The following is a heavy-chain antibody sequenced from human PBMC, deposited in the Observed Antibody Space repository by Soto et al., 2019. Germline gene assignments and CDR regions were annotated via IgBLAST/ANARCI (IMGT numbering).Heavy chain of an antibody. Sequence: SETLSLTCTVSGGSISSYYWSWIRQPPGKGLEWIGYIYYSGSTNYNPSLKSRVTISVDTSKNQFSLKLSSVTAADTAVYYCARLPGRQWLEWFFDYWGQGTLVTVSS. D-gene: IGHD6-19*01. CDR3: ARLPGRQWLEWFFDY. V-gene: IGHV4-59*08. CDR1: GGSISSYY. CDR2: IYYSGST. J-gene: IGHJ4*02.